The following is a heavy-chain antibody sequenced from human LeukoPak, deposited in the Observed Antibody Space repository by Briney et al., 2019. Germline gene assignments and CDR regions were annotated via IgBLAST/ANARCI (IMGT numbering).Heavy chain of an antibody. CDR2: IISSGSTI. Sequence: GGSLRLSCAASGFTFSDYSMSWIRQAPGKGLGWVSYIISSGSTIYYAASVKGRFTISRDNATNSLYLQINSLRAEDTAVYYCARSASGDYDILTGVLDYWGQGTLVTVSS. CDR3: ARSASGDYDILTGVLDY. V-gene: IGHV3-11*01. D-gene: IGHD3-9*01. CDR1: GFTFSDYS. J-gene: IGHJ4*02.